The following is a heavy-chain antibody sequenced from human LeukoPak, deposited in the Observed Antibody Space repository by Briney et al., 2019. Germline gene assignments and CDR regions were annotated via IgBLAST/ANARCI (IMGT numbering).Heavy chain of an antibody. CDR1: GFTFNNYA. CDR3: AGGRDRSSLYFDS. Sequence: GGSLRLSCAASGFTFNNYAMNWVRQAPGKGLVWVSRIDSDGSRISHGDSVKGRFTISRDNAKNTLYLQMNSLRAEDTAVYYCAGGRDRSSLYFDSWGQGTLVTVSS. V-gene: IGHV3-74*01. CDR2: IDSDGSRI. J-gene: IGHJ4*02. D-gene: IGHD5-24*01.